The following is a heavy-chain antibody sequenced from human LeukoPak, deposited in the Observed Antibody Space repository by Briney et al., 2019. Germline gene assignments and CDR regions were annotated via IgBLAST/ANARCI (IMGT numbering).Heavy chain of an antibody. J-gene: IGHJ4*02. Sequence: PGGSLRLSCVASGFTFSSYEMNWVRQAPGKGLEWVSYITSGSSPIYYADSVKGRFTISRDNAKNSLYLQMNSLRDEDTAVYYCARRAYGDDSFDYWGQGTLVTVSS. V-gene: IGHV3-48*02. D-gene: IGHD4-17*01. CDR1: GFTFSSYE. CDR3: ARRAYGDDSFDY. CDR2: ITSGSSPI.